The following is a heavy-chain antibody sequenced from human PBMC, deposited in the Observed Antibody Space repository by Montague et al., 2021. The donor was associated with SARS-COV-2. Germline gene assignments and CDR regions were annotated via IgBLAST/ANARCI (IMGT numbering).Heavy chain of an antibody. CDR2: IYYSGST. V-gene: IGHV4-31*03. Sequence: TLSLTCTVSGGSISSGGYYWSWIRQHPGKGLEWIRYIYYSGSTYYNPSLKSRVTISVDTSKNQLSLKLSSVTAADTAVYYCARVRGLTICGVVGLFDYWGQGTLVTVSS. J-gene: IGHJ4*02. D-gene: IGHD3-3*01. CDR1: GGSISSGGYY. CDR3: ARVRGLTICGVVGLFDY.